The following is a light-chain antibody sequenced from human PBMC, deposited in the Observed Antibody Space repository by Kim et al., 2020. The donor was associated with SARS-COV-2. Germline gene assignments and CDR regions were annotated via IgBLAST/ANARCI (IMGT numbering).Light chain of an antibody. J-gene: IGKJ4*01. CDR2: DAS. V-gene: IGKV3-11*01. Sequence: PGESATLACRASQSINIDVAWYQQKPGRAPRLLTYDASKRVSGVPARFSGSGSGIDFALTINGLEPEDFAVYYCQQHATWPPALTFGGGTKLEI. CDR1: QSINID. CDR3: QQHATWPPALT.